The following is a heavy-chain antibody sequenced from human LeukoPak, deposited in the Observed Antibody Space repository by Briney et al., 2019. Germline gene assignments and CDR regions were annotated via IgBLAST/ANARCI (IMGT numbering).Heavy chain of an antibody. CDR1: GFTFSSHW. CDR2: IHEDGSDK. CDR3: ARILRLLTPRAFDI. V-gene: IGHV3-7*05. J-gene: IGHJ3*02. Sequence: GGSLRLSCAASGFTFSSHWINWVRQAPGRGLEWVANIHEDGSDKYYADSVKGRFTVSRDNAKNSAYLQMSSLRAEDTAVYHCARILRLLTPRAFDIWGRGTMVTVSS. D-gene: IGHD5-12*01.